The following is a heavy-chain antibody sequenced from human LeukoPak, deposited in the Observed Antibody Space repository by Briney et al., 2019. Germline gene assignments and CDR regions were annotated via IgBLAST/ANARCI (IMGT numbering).Heavy chain of an antibody. V-gene: IGHV4-31*03. CDR1: GGSISSGGYY. J-gene: IGHJ2*01. Sequence: SSETLSLTCTVSGGSISSGGYYWSWIRQHPGKGLEWIGYIYYSGSTYYNPSLKSRVTISVDTSKNQFSLRLSSVTAADTAVYYCARGLQQLVLGVHWYFDLWGRGTLVTVSS. CDR3: ARGLQQLVLGVHWYFDL. CDR2: IYYSGST. D-gene: IGHD6-13*01.